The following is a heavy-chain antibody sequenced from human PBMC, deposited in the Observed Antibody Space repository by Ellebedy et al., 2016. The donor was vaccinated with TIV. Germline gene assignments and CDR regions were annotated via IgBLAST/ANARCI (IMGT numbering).Heavy chain of an antibody. J-gene: IGHJ4*02. D-gene: IGHD3-22*01. Sequence: GGSLRLSCAASGITFSSHWMTWVRHAPGQGLEWVGNIKQSGSETYYVDSVTGRITISRDNAKNSLYLQMNNLKVEDTAVYFCARSYYDLIWYFDYWGQGTQVTVSS. CDR1: GITFSSHW. CDR2: IKQSGSET. V-gene: IGHV3-7*01. CDR3: ARSYYDLIWYFDY.